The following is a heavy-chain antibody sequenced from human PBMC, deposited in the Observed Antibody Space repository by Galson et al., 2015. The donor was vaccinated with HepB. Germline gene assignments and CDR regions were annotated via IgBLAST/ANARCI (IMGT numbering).Heavy chain of an antibody. D-gene: IGHD3-22*01. V-gene: IGHV1-18*04. Sequence: SVKVSCKASGYTFTSYGISWVRQAPGQGLEWMGWISAYNGNTNYAQKLQGRVTMTTDTSTSTAYMELRSLRSDDTAVYYCARVFLVGSSGSPAESDYWGQGTLVTVSS. J-gene: IGHJ4*02. CDR2: ISAYNGNT. CDR3: ARVFLVGSSGSPAESDY. CDR1: GYTFTSYG.